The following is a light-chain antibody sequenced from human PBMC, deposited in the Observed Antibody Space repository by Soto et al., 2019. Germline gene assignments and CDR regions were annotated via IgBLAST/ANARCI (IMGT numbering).Light chain of an antibody. CDR3: QHYNSYPWT. J-gene: IGKJ1*01. Sequence: EIVMTQSPATLSASIGDRVTITCRASQTINNWLAWYQQKPGKAPNLLIYHASNLETGVPSRFSGSAFGTEFTLTISSLQPDDFATYYCQHYNSYPWTFGQGTKVEIK. CDR2: HAS. CDR1: QTINNW. V-gene: IGKV1-5*01.